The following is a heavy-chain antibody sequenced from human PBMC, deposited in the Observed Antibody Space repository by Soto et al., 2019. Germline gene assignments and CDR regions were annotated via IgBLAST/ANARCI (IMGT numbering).Heavy chain of an antibody. CDR2: IYPDESDT. CDR3: ARLRGLFAEPLLTYKFFDY. Sequence: GASLKISCKGSGYSFTSYWIGWVRQMPGKGLEWMAIIYPDESDTRYSPSFQGQVTMSADKSISTAYLQWSSLKASDTAIYYCARLRGLFAEPLLTYKFFDYWGQGTLVTVSS. D-gene: IGHD3-10*02. J-gene: IGHJ4*01. CDR1: GYSFTSYW. V-gene: IGHV5-51*01.